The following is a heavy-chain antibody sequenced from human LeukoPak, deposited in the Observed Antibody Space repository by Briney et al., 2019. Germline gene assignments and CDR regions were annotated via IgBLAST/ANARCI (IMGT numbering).Heavy chain of an antibody. V-gene: IGHV1-8*03. CDR3: ARGPFGNCGGGPCHFRDIDNWYDP. Sequence: ASVKVSCKASGYTFTTYDINWVRQAAGQGFEWMGWMNPKSGDAGYADKFQGRFAITRDTSINTAYLELSALTSDDTAVYYCARGPFGNCGGGPCHFRDIDNWYDPWGQGTLVTVSS. CDR1: GYTFTTYD. J-gene: IGHJ5*02. D-gene: IGHD2-21*01. CDR2: MNPKSGDA.